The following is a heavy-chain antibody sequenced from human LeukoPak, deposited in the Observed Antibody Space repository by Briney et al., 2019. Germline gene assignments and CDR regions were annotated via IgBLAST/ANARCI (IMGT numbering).Heavy chain of an antibody. J-gene: IGHJ4*02. V-gene: IGHV3-9*03. Sequence: PGGSLRLSCAASGFTFDNYAMHWVGQAPGKGLEWVSGISWDSGSIGYADSVKGRFTISRDNAKNSLYLQMNSLRAEDMALYYCAKGSDFWSGYGHFDYWGQGTLVTVSS. D-gene: IGHD3-3*01. CDR3: AKGSDFWSGYGHFDY. CDR2: ISWDSGSI. CDR1: GFTFDNYA.